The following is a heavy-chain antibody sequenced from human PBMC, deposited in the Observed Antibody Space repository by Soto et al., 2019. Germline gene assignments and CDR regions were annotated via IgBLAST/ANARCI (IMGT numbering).Heavy chain of an antibody. J-gene: IGHJ5*02. V-gene: IGHV4-59*08. CDR2: IYYSGST. CDR1: GGSISSYY. Sequence: LSLTCTVSGGSISSYYWSWIRQPPGKGLEWIGYIYYSGSTNYNPSLKSRVTISVDTSKNQFSLKLSSVTAADTAVYYCARQYQVTFGGVIVSRGLFDPWGQGTLVTVSS. D-gene: IGHD3-16*02. CDR3: ARQYQVTFGGVIVSRGLFDP.